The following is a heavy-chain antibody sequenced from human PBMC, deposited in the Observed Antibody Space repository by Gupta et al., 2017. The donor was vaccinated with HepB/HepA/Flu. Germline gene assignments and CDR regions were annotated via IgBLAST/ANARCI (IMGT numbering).Heavy chain of an antibody. J-gene: IGHJ4*02. Sequence: EVQLVESGGGLVQPGGSLRLSCAASGFTLSNYWIHWVRQAPGKGLAWVSRITSDGSDRAYADSVRGRFTLFRDNAKNTVYLQMNSLRAEDTAVYFCARDGGLGTPFDYWGRGALVTVSS. CDR1: GFTLSNYW. CDR2: ITSDGSDR. D-gene: IGHD7-27*01. CDR3: ARDGGLGTPFDY. V-gene: IGHV3-74*01.